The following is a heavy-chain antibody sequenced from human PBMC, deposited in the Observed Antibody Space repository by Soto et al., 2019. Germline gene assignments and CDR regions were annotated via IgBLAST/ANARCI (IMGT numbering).Heavy chain of an antibody. Sequence: QITLKESGPTLVEPTQTLTLTCSFSGFSLTNSGVGVGWFRQAPGKALECLGIIYWDNDRRYNPSLKTRLTLTEDNSHHQVVLAMTYIEPVDTCIYYCAHRVSYSDWAVGWFGPLGQGTPGPVS. CDR3: AHRVSYSDWAVGWFGP. CDR1: GFSLTNSGVG. CDR2: IYWDNDR. D-gene: IGHD2-15*01. J-gene: IGHJ5*02. V-gene: IGHV2-5*02.